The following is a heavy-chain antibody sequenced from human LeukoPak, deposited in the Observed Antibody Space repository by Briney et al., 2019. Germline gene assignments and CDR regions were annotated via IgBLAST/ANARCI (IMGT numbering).Heavy chain of an antibody. V-gene: IGHV4-34*01. CDR2: INHSGST. D-gene: IGHD1-20*01. CDR1: GGSISSYY. Sequence: SETLSLTCTVSGGSISSYYWSWIRQPPGKGLEWIGEINHSGSTNYNPSLKSRVTISVDTSKNQFSLKLSSVTAADTAVYYCASLLINWSSYYYYMDVWGKGTTVTISS. J-gene: IGHJ6*03. CDR3: ASLLINWSSYYYYMDV.